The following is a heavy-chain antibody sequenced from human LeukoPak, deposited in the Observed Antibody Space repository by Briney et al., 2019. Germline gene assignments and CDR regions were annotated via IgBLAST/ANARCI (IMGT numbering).Heavy chain of an antibody. D-gene: IGHD3-3*01. CDR1: GFTFSSYA. Sequence: PGGSLRLSCAASGFTFSSYAMSWVRQAPGKGLEWVSVIYSGGSTYYADSVKGRFTISRDNSKNTLYLQMNSLRAEDTAVYYCARDAGFWSGYPPYYYYYMDVWGKGTTVTVSS. CDR2: IYSGGST. V-gene: IGHV3-53*01. J-gene: IGHJ6*03. CDR3: ARDAGFWSGYPPYYYYYMDV.